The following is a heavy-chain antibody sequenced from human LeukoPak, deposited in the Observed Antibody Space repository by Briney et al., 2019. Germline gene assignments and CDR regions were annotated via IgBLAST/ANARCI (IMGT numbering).Heavy chain of an antibody. D-gene: IGHD3-22*01. CDR2: TWYDGSNK. J-gene: IGHJ4*02. Sequence: GGSLRLSCAASGFRFNNYGIHWVRQAPGKGLEWVAVTWYDGSNKYYADSVRDRFTVSRDNSKNTVYLQMNSLRVEDTVVYYCVKDEVYLDSGGYPTPDTTLDYWGQGTLVTVSS. CDR3: VKDEVYLDSGGYPTPDTTLDY. V-gene: IGHV3-33*06. CDR1: GFRFNNYG.